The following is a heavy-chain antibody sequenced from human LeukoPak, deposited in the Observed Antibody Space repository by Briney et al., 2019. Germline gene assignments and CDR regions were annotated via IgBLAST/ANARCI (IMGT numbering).Heavy chain of an antibody. CDR2: IRYDGSNK. Sequence: PGGSLRLSCAASGFTFSSYGMHWVRQAPGKGLEWVAFIRYDGSNKYYADSVKGRFTISRDNAKNSLYLQMNSLRAEDTAVYYYVRAVPAAILGAFDIWGQGTMVTVSS. CDR1: GFTFSSYG. J-gene: IGHJ3*02. CDR3: VRAVPAAILGAFDI. D-gene: IGHD2-2*02. V-gene: IGHV3-30*02.